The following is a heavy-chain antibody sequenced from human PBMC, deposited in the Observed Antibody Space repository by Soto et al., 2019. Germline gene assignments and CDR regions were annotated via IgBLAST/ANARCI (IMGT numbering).Heavy chain of an antibody. V-gene: IGHV4-34*01. CDR1: GGSFSGYY. D-gene: IGHD1-1*01. J-gene: IGHJ4*02. Sequence: QVQLHQWGAGLLKTSETLSLTCVVYGGSFSGYYWSWVRQSPGKGLEWIGEVKHSGSTGYNPSLKSRVTISVDASKKQFSLKLSSVTAADTAVYYCTRSVQLWTPFDYWGQGTLVTVSS. CDR3: TRSVQLWTPFDY. CDR2: VKHSGST.